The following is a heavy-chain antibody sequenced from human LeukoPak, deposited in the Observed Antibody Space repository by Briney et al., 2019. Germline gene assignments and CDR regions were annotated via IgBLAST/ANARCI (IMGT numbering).Heavy chain of an antibody. V-gene: IGHV3-7*01. CDR2: IKQDGSEK. CDR1: GFTFSSYW. J-gene: IGHJ6*02. D-gene: IGHD3-3*01. CDR3: ASTYYDFWSGYSYGMDV. Sequence: PGGSLRLSCAASGFTFSSYWMSWVRQAPGKGLEWVANIKQDGSEKYYVDSVKGRFTISRDNAKNSLYLQMNSLRAEDTAVYYCASTYYDFWSGYSYGMDVWGQGTTVTVSS.